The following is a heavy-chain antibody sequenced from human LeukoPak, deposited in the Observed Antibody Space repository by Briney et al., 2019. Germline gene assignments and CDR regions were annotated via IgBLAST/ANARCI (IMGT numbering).Heavy chain of an antibody. J-gene: IGHJ4*02. Sequence: SETLSLTCAVYGRSFSGYYWSWIRQPPGKGLEWIGEINHSGSTNYNPSLKSRVTISVDTSKNQFSLKLSSVTAADTAVYYCASGIVATIVDYWGQGTLVTVSS. V-gene: IGHV4-34*01. CDR3: ASGIVATIVDY. CDR2: INHSGST. D-gene: IGHD5-12*01. CDR1: GRSFSGYY.